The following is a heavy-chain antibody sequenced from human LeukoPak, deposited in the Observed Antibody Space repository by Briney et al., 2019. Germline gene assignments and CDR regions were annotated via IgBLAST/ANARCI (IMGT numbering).Heavy chain of an antibody. D-gene: IGHD3-22*01. CDR1: GFTFSSFA. Sequence: PGGSLRLSCAASGFTFSSFAMSWVRQAPGKGLEWVSAISGSGGSTYYADSVKGRFTISRDNSKNTLYLQMNSLRAEDTAVYYCAKAPCITMIVVVITTLDAFDIWGQGTMVTVSS. CDR3: AKAPCITMIVVVITTLDAFDI. CDR2: ISGSGGST. J-gene: IGHJ3*02. V-gene: IGHV3-23*01.